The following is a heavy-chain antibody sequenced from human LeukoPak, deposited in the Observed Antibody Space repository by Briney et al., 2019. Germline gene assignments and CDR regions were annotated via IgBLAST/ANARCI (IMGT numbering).Heavy chain of an antibody. D-gene: IGHD3-10*01. Sequence: ASVKVSCKVSGYTLTELSMHWVRQAPGKELEWMGGFDPEDGETIYAQKFQGRVTMTEDTSTDTAYMELSSLRSEDTAVYYCATIRVYYGSGSYPFDYWGQGTLVTVSS. CDR3: ATIRVYYGSGSYPFDY. V-gene: IGHV1-24*01. J-gene: IGHJ4*02. CDR2: FDPEDGET. CDR1: GYTLTELS.